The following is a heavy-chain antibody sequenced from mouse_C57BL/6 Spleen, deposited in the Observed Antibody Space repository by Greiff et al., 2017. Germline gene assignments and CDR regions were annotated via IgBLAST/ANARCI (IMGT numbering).Heavy chain of an antibody. Sequence: VQLQQSGPVLVKPGASVKMSCKASGYTFTDYYMNWVKQSHGKSLEWIGVINPYNGGTSYHPKFKGKATLTVDKSSSTAYMELNSLTSEDSAVYYCARDYGNGGDYWGQGTTLTVSA. CDR2: INPYNGGT. CDR3: ARDYGNGGDY. D-gene: IGHD2-1*01. J-gene: IGHJ2*01. V-gene: IGHV1-19*01. CDR1: GYTFTDYY.